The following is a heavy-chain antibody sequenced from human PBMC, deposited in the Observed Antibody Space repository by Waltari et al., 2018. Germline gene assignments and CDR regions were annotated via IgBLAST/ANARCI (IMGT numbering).Heavy chain of an antibody. Sequence: QLQLQESGPGLVKPSETLSLTCTVSGGSISSSSYYWGWIRQPPGKGLEWIGIIYYSGSTYYNPSLKSRVTISVDTSKNQFSLKLSSVTAADTAVYYCARNIVVVPARGGLGYYYGMDVWGQGTTVTVSS. J-gene: IGHJ6*02. CDR3: ARNIVVVPARGGLGYYYGMDV. CDR2: IYYSGST. V-gene: IGHV4-39*07. CDR1: GGSISSSSYY. D-gene: IGHD2-2*01.